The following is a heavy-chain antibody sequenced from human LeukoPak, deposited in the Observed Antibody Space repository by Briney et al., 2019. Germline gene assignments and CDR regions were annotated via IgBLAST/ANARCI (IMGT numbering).Heavy chain of an antibody. V-gene: IGHV1-69*13. CDR1: GGTFSSYA. D-gene: IGHD5-12*01. CDR2: IIPIFGTA. CDR3: ARGPAARVARPYYYYGMDV. J-gene: IGHJ6*02. Sequence: SVKVSCKASGGTFSSYAISWVRQAPGQGLEWMGGIIPIFGTANYAQKFQGRVTITADESTSTAYMELSSLRSEDTAVYYCARGPAARVARPYYYYGMDVWGQGTTATVSS.